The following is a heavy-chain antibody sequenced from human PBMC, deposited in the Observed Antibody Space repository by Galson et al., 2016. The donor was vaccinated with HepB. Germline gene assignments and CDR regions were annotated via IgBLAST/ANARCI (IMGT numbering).Heavy chain of an antibody. CDR3: AKRAGGGTYYAIDY. J-gene: IGHJ4*02. Sequence: SLRLSCAASGFTFSSYAMSWVRQAPGKGLEWVSAISGSGGSTYHADSVKGRFTISTDNSKNTLNLQMDSLRVEDTALYFCAKRAGGGTYYAIDYWGQGTLVTASS. V-gene: IGHV3-23*01. CDR2: ISGSGGST. D-gene: IGHD1-26*01. CDR1: GFTFSSYA.